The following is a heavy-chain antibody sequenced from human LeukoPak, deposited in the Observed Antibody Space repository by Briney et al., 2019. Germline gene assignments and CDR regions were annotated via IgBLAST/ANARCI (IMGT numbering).Heavy chain of an antibody. D-gene: IGHD5-24*01. CDR2: IYDSGST. Sequence: SETLSLTCTVSGGSIRSSYYYWGWIRQPPGKGLEWIGRIYDSGSTYYNPSLKSRVTISVDTSKNQFSLKLSSVTAADTAVYYCARDREMAPQWYYGMDVWGQGTTVTVSS. V-gene: IGHV4-39*07. CDR3: ARDREMAPQWYYGMDV. CDR1: GGSIRSSYYY. J-gene: IGHJ6*02.